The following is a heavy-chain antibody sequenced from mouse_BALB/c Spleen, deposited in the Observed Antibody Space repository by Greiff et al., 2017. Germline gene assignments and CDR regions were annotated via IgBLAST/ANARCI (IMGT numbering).Heavy chain of an antibody. V-gene: IGHV3-2*02. CDR2: ISYSGST. CDR3: ARNSNYFDY. J-gene: IGHJ2*01. CDR1: GYSITSDYA. Sequence: DVKLQESGPGLVKPSQSLSLTCTVTGYSITSDYAWNWIRQFPGNKLEWMGYISYSGSTSYNPSLKSRISITRDTSKNQFFLQLNSVTTEDTATYYCARNSNYFDYWGQGTTLTVSS.